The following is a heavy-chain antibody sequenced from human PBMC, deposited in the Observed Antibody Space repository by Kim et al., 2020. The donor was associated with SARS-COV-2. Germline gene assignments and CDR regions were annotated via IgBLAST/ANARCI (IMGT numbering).Heavy chain of an antibody. CDR1: GFTFSSYA. CDR2: ISYDGSNK. CDR3: ARGHSSGWYYFDY. J-gene: IGHJ4*02. Sequence: GGSLRLSCAASGFTFSSYAMHWVRQAPGKGLEWVAVISYDGSNKYYADSVKGRFTISRDNSKNTLYLQMNSLRAEDTAVYYCARGHSSGWYYFDYWGQGT. D-gene: IGHD6-19*01. V-gene: IGHV3-30*04.